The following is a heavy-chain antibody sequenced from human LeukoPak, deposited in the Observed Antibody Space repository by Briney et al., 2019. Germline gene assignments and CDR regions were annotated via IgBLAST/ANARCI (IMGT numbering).Heavy chain of an antibody. J-gene: IGHJ4*02. CDR1: GGSFSGKY. Sequence: SETLSLTCAVSGGSFSGKYWTWIRQPPGKGLEWIGEITYSGSIYYNPSLKSRVNISVDTSKNQFSLKLNSVTAAEAGVYYCARDLMVWGQGTMVTVSS. CDR3: ARDLMV. CDR2: ITYSGSI. V-gene: IGHV4-34*01. D-gene: IGHD2-8*01.